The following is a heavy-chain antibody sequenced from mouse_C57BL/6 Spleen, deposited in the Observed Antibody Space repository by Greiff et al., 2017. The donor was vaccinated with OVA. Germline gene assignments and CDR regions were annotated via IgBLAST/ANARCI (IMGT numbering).Heavy chain of an antibody. CDR3: ARQPANWDGYFDV. CDR2: IWSDGST. CDR1: GFSLTSYG. J-gene: IGHJ1*03. V-gene: IGHV2-6-1*01. D-gene: IGHD4-1*01. Sequence: VKLMESGPGLVAPSQSLSITCTVSGFSLTSYGVHWVRQPPGKGLEWLVVIWSDGSTTSNSALKSRLSISKDNSKSQVLLQMNSLQKEDTAMDYGARQPANWDGYFDVWGTGTTVTVSS.